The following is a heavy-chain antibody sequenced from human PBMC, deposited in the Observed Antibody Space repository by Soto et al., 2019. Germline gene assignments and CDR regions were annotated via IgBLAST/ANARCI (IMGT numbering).Heavy chain of an antibody. V-gene: IGHV1-8*01. J-gene: IGHJ6*02. CDR3: ERAVGSLPRMDV. D-gene: IGHD3-16*02. CDR2: MNPNIDNT. Sequence: QVQLVQSGAEVKKPGASVKVSCKASGYTFTSYDINWVRQATGQGLEWMGWMNPNIDNTGYAQKFQGRVTRTRNTSINPAFIELSSRRSEDTAVYCCERAVGSLPRMDVWGQGTTVTVSS. CDR1: GYTFTSYD.